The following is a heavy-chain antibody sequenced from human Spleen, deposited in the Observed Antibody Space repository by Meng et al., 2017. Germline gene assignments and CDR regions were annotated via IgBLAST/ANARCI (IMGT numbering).Heavy chain of an antibody. V-gene: IGHV4-59*11. J-gene: IGHJ4*02. Sequence: HVRLPGSAPGLVNPAATLSLICTVSSGTIRSHYWSWIRQPPGKGLEWIGYIFYSGRPNYSPSLKSRVTISIDMSKNQFSLRLSSVTPADTAMYYCASGSGSGWYYFDNWGQGTLVTVSS. D-gene: IGHD6-19*01. CDR2: IFYSGRP. CDR1: SGTIRSHY. CDR3: ASGSGSGWYYFDN.